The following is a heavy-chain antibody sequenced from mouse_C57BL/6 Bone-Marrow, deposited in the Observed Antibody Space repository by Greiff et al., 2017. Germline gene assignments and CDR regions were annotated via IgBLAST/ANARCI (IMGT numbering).Heavy chain of an antibody. CDR2: INPNNGTT. CDR3: ARGCDYDEAMDY. J-gene: IGHJ4*01. D-gene: IGHD2-4*01. Sequence: VQLQQSGPELVKPGASVKISCKASGYSFTDYNMNWVEQSNGKSLEWIGVINPNNGTTSYSQKFKGKATMTVDKSSSTAYMQLNSLTSEDSAVYCCARGCDYDEAMDYWGQGTSVTVSA. V-gene: IGHV1-39*01. CDR1: GYSFTDYN.